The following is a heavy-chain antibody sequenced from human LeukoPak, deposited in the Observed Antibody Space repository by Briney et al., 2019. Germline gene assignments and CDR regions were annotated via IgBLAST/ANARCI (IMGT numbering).Heavy chain of an antibody. J-gene: IGHJ4*02. CDR1: GFMFDDYT. Sequence: GGSLRLSCVASGFMFDDYTMHWVRQAPGKGLEWVSLINWDGGSTYYAGSVKGRFTISRDNSKNSLYLQMNSLRTEDTALYYCAKGDVDSPMNFYHWGQGTLVTVSS. D-gene: IGHD5-18*01. V-gene: IGHV3-43*01. CDR3: AKGDVDSPMNFYH. CDR2: INWDGGST.